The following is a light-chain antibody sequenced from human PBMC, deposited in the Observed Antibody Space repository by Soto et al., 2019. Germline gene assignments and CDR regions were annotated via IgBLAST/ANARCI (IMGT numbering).Light chain of an antibody. CDR1: SSDVGSYNY. Sequence: QSALTQPASVSGSPGQSITISCTGTSSDVGSYNYVSWYQQYPGKAPKLIIYDVSNRTSGVSYRCSGSKSGNTAYLTISGLQAEYEADYYCISYTTSSTHVVFGGGTQLTVL. CDR3: ISYTTSSTHVV. J-gene: IGLJ2*01. CDR2: DVS. V-gene: IGLV2-14*01.